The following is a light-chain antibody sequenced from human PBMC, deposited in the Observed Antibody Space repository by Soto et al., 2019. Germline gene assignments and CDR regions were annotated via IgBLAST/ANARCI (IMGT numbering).Light chain of an antibody. CDR1: QSVIIY. V-gene: IGKV3-11*01. J-gene: IGKJ1*01. Sequence: EIVLAQSAATLSFSLGESAALSGRASQSVIIYLACYQQKPRQGPRLLIYDASNRATGGSARFSGSGYLTYLTLPISPLPPQDFAVHYCHQRSSWRRGTLRQGITVDIK. CDR3: HQRSSWRRGT. CDR2: DAS.